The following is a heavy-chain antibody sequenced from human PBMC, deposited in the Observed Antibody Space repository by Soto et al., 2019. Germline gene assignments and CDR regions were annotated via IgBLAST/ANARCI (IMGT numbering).Heavy chain of an antibody. Sequence: PGESLKISCKGSGYSFTSYWISWVRQMPGKGLEWMGRIDPSDSYTNYSPSFQGHVTIAADKSISTAYLQWSSLKASDTAMYYCASGSYYYFWSGQYRSYYYGMEVWRHGTPGTGSS. CDR1: GYSFTSYW. D-gene: IGHD3-3*01. CDR3: ASGSYYYFWSGQYRSYYYGMEV. V-gene: IGHV5-10-1*01. J-gene: IGHJ6*02. CDR2: IDPSDSYT.